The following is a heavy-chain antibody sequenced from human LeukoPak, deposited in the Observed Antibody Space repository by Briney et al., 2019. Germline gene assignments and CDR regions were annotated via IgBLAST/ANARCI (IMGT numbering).Heavy chain of an antibody. CDR1: GGSISRYY. CDR2: IHYSGST. D-gene: IGHD3-22*01. Sequence: SETLSLTCTVSGGSISRYYWNWIRQPPGERLEWIGWIHYSGSTAYNPSLESRVTMSVDTSKNYISLKMSSVTAADTATYYCARWGYFESSGYFVVEYWGQGALVTVSS. CDR3: ARWGYFESSGYFVVEY. J-gene: IGHJ4*02. V-gene: IGHV4-59*01.